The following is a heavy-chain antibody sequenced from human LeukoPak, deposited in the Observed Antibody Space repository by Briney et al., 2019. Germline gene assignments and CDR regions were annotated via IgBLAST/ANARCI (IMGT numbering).Heavy chain of an antibody. Sequence: SETLSLTCAVSGGSISSGGYSWSWIRQPPGKGLEWIGYIYHSGSTYYNPSLKSRVTISVDRSKNQFSLKLSSVTAADTAVYYCARVGNYEGGLDYWGQGTLVTVSP. CDR3: ARVGNYEGGLDY. J-gene: IGHJ4*02. CDR2: IYHSGST. V-gene: IGHV4-30-2*01. CDR1: GGSISSGGYS. D-gene: IGHD3-22*01.